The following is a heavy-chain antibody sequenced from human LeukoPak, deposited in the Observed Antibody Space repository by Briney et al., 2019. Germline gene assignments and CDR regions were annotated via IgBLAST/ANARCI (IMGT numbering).Heavy chain of an antibody. CDR3: ARTISNYDILTGYYAFDI. D-gene: IGHD3-9*01. V-gene: IGHV5-51*01. CDR2: IYPGDSDT. Sequence: GESLKISCKGSGYSFTSYWIGWVRQMPGKGLEWMGIIYPGDSDTRYSPSFQGQVTISADKSISTAYLQWSSLKASDTAMYYCARTISNYDILTGYYAFDIWGQGTMVTVSS. J-gene: IGHJ3*02. CDR1: GYSFTSYW.